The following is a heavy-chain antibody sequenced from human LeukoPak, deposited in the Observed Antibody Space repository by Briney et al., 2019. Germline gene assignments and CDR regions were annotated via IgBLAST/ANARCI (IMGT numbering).Heavy chain of an antibody. CDR1: GGSINTYY. CDR2: IYYSGST. CDR3: ARNQGGYDDVWGRSDAFDI. D-gene: IGHD3-16*01. J-gene: IGHJ3*02. V-gene: IGHV4-59*01. Sequence: SETLSLTCTVSGGSINTYYWSWIRQPPGKGLEWIGYIYYSGSTNYNPSLKSRVTIFVDTSKNQFSLKLSSVTAADTAVYFCARNQGGYDDVWGRSDAFDIWGQGTMATVSS.